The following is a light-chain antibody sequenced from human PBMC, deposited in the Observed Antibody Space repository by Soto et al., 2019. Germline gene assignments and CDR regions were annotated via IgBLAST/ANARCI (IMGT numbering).Light chain of an antibody. CDR1: QSVLYSSNNKNY. CDR3: QQYYSPPYT. Sequence: DIVMTQSPDSLAVSLGERATINCKSSQSVLYSSNNKNYLAWYQQKPGQPPKLLIYWASTRESGGPDRFSGSGSGTGFTLPISSLQAEDLAVYYCQQYYSPPYTFGQGTKLEIK. CDR2: WAS. J-gene: IGKJ2*01. V-gene: IGKV4-1*01.